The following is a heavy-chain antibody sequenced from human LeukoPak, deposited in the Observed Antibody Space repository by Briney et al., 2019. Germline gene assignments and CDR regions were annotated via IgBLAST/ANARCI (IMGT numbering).Heavy chain of an antibody. Sequence: GTSVKVSCKASGYTFTSYYMHWVRQAPGQGLEWMGIINLSGGSTSYAQKFQSRVTMTRDTSTSTVYMELSSLRSEGTAVYYCARMQISDVATAFALDHWGQGTLVTVSS. CDR2: INLSGGST. J-gene: IGHJ4*02. CDR3: ARMQISDVATAFALDH. D-gene: IGHD5-12*01. CDR1: GYTFTSYY. V-gene: IGHV1-46*01.